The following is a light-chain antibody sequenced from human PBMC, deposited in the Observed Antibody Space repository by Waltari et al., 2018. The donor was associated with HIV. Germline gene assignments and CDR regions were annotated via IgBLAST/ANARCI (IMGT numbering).Light chain of an antibody. Sequence: QSVLTQPPSASGPPGPRVTISCSGNSSPIGSNSVKWYQLHPGTAPKLLIYSNNQRPSGIPDRFSGSKSGTSASLAISGLQSEDEADYYCAAWDDNLNGPVFGGGTKLTVL. CDR3: AAWDDNLNGPV. CDR1: SSPIGSNS. V-gene: IGLV1-44*01. J-gene: IGLJ3*02. CDR2: SNN.